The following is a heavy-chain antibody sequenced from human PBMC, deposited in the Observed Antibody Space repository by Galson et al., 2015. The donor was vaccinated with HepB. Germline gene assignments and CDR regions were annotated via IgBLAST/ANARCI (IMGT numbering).Heavy chain of an antibody. D-gene: IGHD6-6*01. J-gene: IGHJ4*02. CDR1: GFTFSSYA. CDR3: AKDSRAARGSYDY. V-gene: IGHV3-23*01. CDR2: ISGSGGST. Sequence: SLRLSCAASGFTFSSYAMSWVRQAPGKGLEWVSAISGSGGSTYYADSVKGRFTISRDNSKNTLYLQMNSLRAEDTAVYYCAKDSRAARGSYDYWGQGTLVTVSS.